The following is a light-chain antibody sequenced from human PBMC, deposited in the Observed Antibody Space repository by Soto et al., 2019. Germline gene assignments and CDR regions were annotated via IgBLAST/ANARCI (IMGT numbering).Light chain of an antibody. CDR3: QQYGNSPPLT. V-gene: IGKV3-20*01. Sequence: EIVLTQSPGTLSLSPGERATLSCRASQSVSSHLAWYQQRPGQAPGLLIYGASSRATGIPDRFSGSGSGTDFTLTISRLEPEDFALYYCQQYGNSPPLTFGGGTKVDI. J-gene: IGKJ4*01. CDR1: QSVSSH. CDR2: GAS.